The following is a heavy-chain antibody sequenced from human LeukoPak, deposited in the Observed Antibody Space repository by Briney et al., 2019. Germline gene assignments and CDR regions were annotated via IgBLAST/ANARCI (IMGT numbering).Heavy chain of an antibody. CDR3: ARDKDWNFD. D-gene: IGHD1-7*01. CDR1: GGSISSGNYY. J-gene: IGHJ4*02. V-gene: IGHV4-61*02. Sequence: SQTLSLTCTVSGGSISSGNYYWSWIRQPAGKGLEWIGRIYTSGSTNYNPSLKSRVTISVDTSKNQFSLKLSSVTAADTAVYYCARDKDWNFDWGQGTLDTVSS. CDR2: IYTSGST.